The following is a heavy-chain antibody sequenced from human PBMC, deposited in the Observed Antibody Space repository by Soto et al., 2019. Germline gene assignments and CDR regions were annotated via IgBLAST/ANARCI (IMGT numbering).Heavy chain of an antibody. V-gene: IGHV1-69*12. CDR3: ARGNPSWLQLWYFDL. Sequence: QVQLVQSGAEVKKPGSSVTVSCKASGGTFSSYTISWVRQAPGQGLEWMGGIIPIFGPANYEQKSQGSVKITEDESTSTAYMELSSLRSEDTAVYYCARGNPSWLQLWYFDLWGRGTLVTVSS. CDR2: IIPIFGPA. J-gene: IGHJ2*01. CDR1: GGTFSSYT. D-gene: IGHD5-12*01.